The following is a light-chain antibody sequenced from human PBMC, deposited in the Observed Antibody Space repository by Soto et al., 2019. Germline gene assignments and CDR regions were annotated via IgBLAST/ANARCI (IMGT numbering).Light chain of an antibody. CDR1: SSNIGAGYD. V-gene: IGLV1-40*01. CDR3: QSYDSSLSGGGV. CDR2: GDS. J-gene: IGLJ3*02. Sequence: QSMLTQPPSVSGAPGQRVTISCTGSSSNIGAGYDVLWYQQLPGTAPKLLIYGDSNRPSGVPDRFSGSKSGTSASLAITGLQAEDEADYYCQSYDSSLSGGGVFGGGTKLTVL.